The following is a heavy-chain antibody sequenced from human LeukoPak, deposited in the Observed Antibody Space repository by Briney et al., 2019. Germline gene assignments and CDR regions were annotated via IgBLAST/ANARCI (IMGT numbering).Heavy chain of an antibody. J-gene: IGHJ5*02. CDR1: GGSISSYY. Sequence: SETLSLTCTVSGGSISSYYWSWIRQPPGKGLEWIGYIYHSGSTYYNPSPKSRVTISVDRSKNQFSLKLSSVTAADTAVYYCARFYYRLGPWSQGTLVTVSS. V-gene: IGHV4-59*12. CDR2: IYHSGST. CDR3: ARFYYRLGP. D-gene: IGHD2/OR15-2a*01.